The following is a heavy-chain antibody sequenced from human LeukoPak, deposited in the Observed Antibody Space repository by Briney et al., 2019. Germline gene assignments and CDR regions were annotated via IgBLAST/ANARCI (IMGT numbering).Heavy chain of an antibody. V-gene: IGHV4-34*01. J-gene: IGHJ4*02. Sequence: SETLSLTCAVYGGSFSGYYWSWIRQPPGKGLEWIGQINHSGSTNYNPSLKRRVTISEDTSKNQFSLKLSSVTAADTAVYYCARERGSSGFDYWGQGTLVTVSS. CDR3: ARERGSSGFDY. CDR2: INHSGST. CDR1: GGSFSGYY. D-gene: IGHD6-19*01.